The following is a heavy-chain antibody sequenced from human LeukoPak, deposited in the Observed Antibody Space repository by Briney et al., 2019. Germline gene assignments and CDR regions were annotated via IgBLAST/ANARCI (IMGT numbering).Heavy chain of an antibody. V-gene: IGHV3-30-3*01. CDR1: GFTFSSYA. D-gene: IGHD6-13*01. CDR3: ARDTYSSSWTYYYYMDV. CDR2: ISYDGSNK. Sequence: PGGSLRLSCAASGFTFSSYAMHWVRQAPGKGLEWVAGISYDGSNKYYADSVKGRFTISRDNSKNTLYLQMNSLRAEDTAVYYCARDTYSSSWTYYYYMDVWGKGTTVTVSS. J-gene: IGHJ6*03.